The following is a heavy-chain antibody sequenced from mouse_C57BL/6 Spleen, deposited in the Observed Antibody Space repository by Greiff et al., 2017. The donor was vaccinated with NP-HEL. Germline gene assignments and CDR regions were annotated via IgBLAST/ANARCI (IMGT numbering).Heavy chain of an antibody. D-gene: IGHD3-3*01. J-gene: IGHJ4*01. CDR1: GYAFSSSW. Sequence: QVQLQQSGPELVKPGASVKISCKASGYAFSSSWMNWVKQRPGKGLEWIGRIYPGDGDTNYIGKFKGKATLTADKSSSTASMLLSSLTSEDSAVYFCARYWAGGYYAMDYWGQGTSVTVSS. V-gene: IGHV1-82*01. CDR3: ARYWAGGYYAMDY. CDR2: IYPGDGDT.